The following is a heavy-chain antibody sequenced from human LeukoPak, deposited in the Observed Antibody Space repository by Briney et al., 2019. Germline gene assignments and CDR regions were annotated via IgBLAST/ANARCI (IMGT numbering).Heavy chain of an antibody. CDR3: AGTPPDSSGYYY. CDR1: GGSISSSSYY. Sequence: PSETLSLTCTVSGGSISSSSYYWGWIRQPPGKGLEWIGSIYYSGSTYYNPSLKSRVTISVDTSKNQFSLKLSSVTAADTAVYYCAGTPPDSSGYYYVGQVTLVTVSS. D-gene: IGHD3-22*01. V-gene: IGHV4-39*01. J-gene: IGHJ4*02. CDR2: IYYSGST.